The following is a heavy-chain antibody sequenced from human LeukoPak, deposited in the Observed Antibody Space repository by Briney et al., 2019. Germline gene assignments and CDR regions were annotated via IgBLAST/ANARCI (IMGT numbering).Heavy chain of an antibody. V-gene: IGHV4-30-2*01. CDR3: ARGLGGYPNGADWYFDL. CDR2: IYHSGST. J-gene: IGHJ2*01. CDR1: GGSISIGGYS. Sequence: SQTLSLTCAVSGGSISIGGYSWSWIRQPPGKGLEWIGYIYHSGSTYYNPSLKSRVTISVDRSKNQFSLKLSSVTAADTAVYYCARGLGGYPNGADWYFDLWGRGTLVTVSS. D-gene: IGHD5-12*01.